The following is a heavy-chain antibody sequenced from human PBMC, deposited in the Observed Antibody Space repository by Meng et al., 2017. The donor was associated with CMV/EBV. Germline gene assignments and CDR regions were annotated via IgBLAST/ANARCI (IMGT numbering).Heavy chain of an antibody. CDR1: GGSISSYY. V-gene: IGHV4-59*01. Sequence: GSLSLTCTVSGGSISSYYWSWIRQPPGKGLEWIGYIYYSGSTNYNPSLKSRVTISVDTSKNQFSLKLSSVTAADTAVYYCARGGALAAFEIWGQGTMVTVSS. D-gene: IGHD3-16*01. CDR3: ARGGALAAFEI. J-gene: IGHJ3*02. CDR2: IYYSGST.